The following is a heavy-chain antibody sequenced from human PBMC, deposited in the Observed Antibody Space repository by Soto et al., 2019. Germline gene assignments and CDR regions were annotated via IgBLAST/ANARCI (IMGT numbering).Heavy chain of an antibody. V-gene: IGHV3-53*01. CDR1: GFTVSSNY. J-gene: IGHJ3*02. D-gene: IGHD4-17*01. CDR3: ARVGYAVTTGGAFDI. Sequence: EVQLVESGGGLIQPGGSLRLSCAASGFTVSSNYMSWVRQAPGKGLEWVSVIYSGGSTYYADSVKGRFTISRDNSKNTLYRHMNILRAEDTAVYYCARVGYAVTTGGAFDIWGQGTMVTVSS. CDR2: IYSGGST.